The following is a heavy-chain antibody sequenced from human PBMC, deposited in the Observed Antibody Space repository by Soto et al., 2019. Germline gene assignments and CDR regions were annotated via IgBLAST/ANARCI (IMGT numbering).Heavy chain of an antibody. CDR3: ARMGNELERRYYYYYMDV. V-gene: IGHV4-59*01. J-gene: IGHJ6*03. D-gene: IGHD1-1*01. CDR2: IYYSGST. Sequence: SETLSLTCTVSGGSISSYYWSWIRQPPGKGLEWIGYIYYSGSTNYNPSLKSRVTISVDTSKNQFSLKLSSVTAADTAVYYCARMGNELERRYYYYYMDVWGKGTTVTVSS. CDR1: GGSISSYY.